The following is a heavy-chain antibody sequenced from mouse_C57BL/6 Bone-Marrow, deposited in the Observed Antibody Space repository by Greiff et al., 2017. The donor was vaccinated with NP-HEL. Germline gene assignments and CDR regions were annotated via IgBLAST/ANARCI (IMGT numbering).Heavy chain of an antibody. Sequence: EVKLMESGAELVRPGASVKLSCTASGFNIKDDYMHWVKQRPEQGLEWIGWIDPENGDTEYASKFQGKATITADTSSNTAYLQLSSLTSEDTAVYYCTTHGYLDYWGQGTTLTVSS. V-gene: IGHV14-4*01. D-gene: IGHD1-1*02. J-gene: IGHJ2*01. CDR2: IDPENGDT. CDR3: TTHGYLDY. CDR1: GFNIKDDY.